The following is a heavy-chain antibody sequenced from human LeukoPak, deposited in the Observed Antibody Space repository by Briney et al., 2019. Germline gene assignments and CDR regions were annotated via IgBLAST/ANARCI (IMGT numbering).Heavy chain of an antibody. CDR3: ARVVEGYDILTGPKFSFDY. J-gene: IGHJ4*02. CDR1: GGSISNYY. D-gene: IGHD3-9*01. CDR2: IYYSGST. Sequence: PSETLSLTCTVSGGSISNYYWSWIRQPPGKGLEWIGYIYYSGSTNYSPSLKSRVTISVDTSKNQFSLKLSSVTAADTAVYYCARVVEGYDILTGPKFSFDYWGQGTLVTVSS. V-gene: IGHV4-59*01.